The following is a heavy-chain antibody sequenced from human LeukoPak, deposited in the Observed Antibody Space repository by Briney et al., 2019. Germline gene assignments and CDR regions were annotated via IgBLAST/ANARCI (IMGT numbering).Heavy chain of an antibody. V-gene: IGHV1-8*01. CDR3: ARHTRRVLRYFDWFQGSDAFDI. CDR2: MNPNSGNT. CDR1: GYTFTSYD. Sequence: ASVKVSCKASGYTFTSYDINWVRQATGQGREWMGWMNPNSGNTGYAQKFQGRVTMTRNTSISTAYMELSSLRSEDTAVYYCARHTRRVLRYFDWFQGSDAFDIWGQGTMVTVSS. D-gene: IGHD3-9*01. J-gene: IGHJ3*02.